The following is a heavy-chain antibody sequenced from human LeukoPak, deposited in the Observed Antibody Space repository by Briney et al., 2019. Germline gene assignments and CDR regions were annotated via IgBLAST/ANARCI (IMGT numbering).Heavy chain of an antibody. Sequence: PGGSLRLSCAASGFTFSSYAMSWVRQAPGKGLEWVSAISGSGGSTYNADSVKGRFTISRDNSENTLYLQMNSLRAEDTAVYYCAKDRWVTMIVALPYYFDYWGQGTLVTVSS. J-gene: IGHJ4*02. D-gene: IGHD3-22*01. CDR2: ISGSGGST. CDR3: AKDRWVTMIVALPYYFDY. CDR1: GFTFSSYA. V-gene: IGHV3-23*01.